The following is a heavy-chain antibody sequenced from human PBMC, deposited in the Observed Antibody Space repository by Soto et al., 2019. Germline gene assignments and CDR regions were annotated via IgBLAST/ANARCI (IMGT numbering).Heavy chain of an antibody. CDR1: GYTFTGHY. J-gene: IGHJ3*02. D-gene: IGHD3-10*01. V-gene: IGHV1-2*02. CDR3: AREPMVRAAHGFDI. CDR2: INPNSVGT. Sequence: ASVKVSCKSSGYTFTGHYMHWVRQAPGQGLEWMGWINPNSVGTNYAQKFQGRVTMTRDTSISTAYMELSRLRSDDTAVYYCAREPMVRAAHGFDIWGQGTMVTVSS.